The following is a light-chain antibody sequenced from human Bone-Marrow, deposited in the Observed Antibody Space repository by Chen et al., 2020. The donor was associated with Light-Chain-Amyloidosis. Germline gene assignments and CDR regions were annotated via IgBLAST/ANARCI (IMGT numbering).Light chain of an antibody. Sequence: AIQLTQSPSSLSASVGDRVTISCRASHGLGSALAWYQQKPGQPPRLLIHDASFLQSGVPFRFSGSGSGTDFTLTISSLQPEDSATYYCQHFNSWPFSFGQGIRLDIK. J-gene: IGKJ5*01. CDR1: HGLGSA. CDR2: DAS. V-gene: IGKV1-13*02. CDR3: QHFNSWPFS.